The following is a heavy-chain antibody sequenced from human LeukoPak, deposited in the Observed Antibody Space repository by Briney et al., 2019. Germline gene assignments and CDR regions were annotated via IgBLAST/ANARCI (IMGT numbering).Heavy chain of an antibody. V-gene: IGHV3-23*01. CDR2: ISGSGGST. Sequence: GGSLRLSCAASGFTFSSYGMIWVRQAPGKGLEWVSGISGSGGSTYVADSVKGRFTISRDSSKNTLFLQMNRLRPEDAAVYYCAKAPVTTCRGAYCYPFDYWGQGTLVTVSS. CDR3: AKAPVTTCRGAYCYPFDY. D-gene: IGHD2-21*01. J-gene: IGHJ4*02. CDR1: GFTFSSYG.